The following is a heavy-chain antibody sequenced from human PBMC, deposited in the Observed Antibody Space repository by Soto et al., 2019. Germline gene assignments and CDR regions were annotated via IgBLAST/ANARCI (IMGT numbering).Heavy chain of an antibody. V-gene: IGHV2-5*02. J-gene: IGHJ5*02. CDR2: IWWDGNK. Sequence: QITLKESGPTLVKPTQTLTLTCTFSGFSLSTSGVGVGWIRQPPGKALEWLTLIWWDGNKRYNPSLNSRLTITKDTAKNQVVLTMTHRDPVDTGTFYCAHTSSGNYYWFDAWGQGNLVTVSS. CDR3: AHTSSGNYYWFDA. CDR1: GFSLSTSGVG. D-gene: IGHD3-22*01.